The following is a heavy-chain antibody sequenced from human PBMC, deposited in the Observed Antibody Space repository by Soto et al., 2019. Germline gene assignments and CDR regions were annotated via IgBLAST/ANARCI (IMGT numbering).Heavy chain of an antibody. D-gene: IGHD2-15*01. CDR3: AAADTGGVGYCSGGSCYPDSYYYYGMDV. CDR1: GGTFSSYA. J-gene: IGHJ6*02. Sequence: ASVKVSCKASGGTFSSYAISWVRQAPGQGLEWIGGIIPIFGNTNYAQKFQERVTITRDMSTSTAYMELSSLRSEDTAVYYYAAADTGGVGYCSGGSCYPDSYYYYGMDVWGQGTTVTVSS. CDR2: IIPIFGNT. V-gene: IGHV1-69*05.